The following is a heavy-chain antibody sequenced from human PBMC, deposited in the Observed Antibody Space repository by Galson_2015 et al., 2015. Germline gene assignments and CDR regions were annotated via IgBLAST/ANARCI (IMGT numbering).Heavy chain of an antibody. J-gene: IGHJ6*02. CDR1: GFTFSSYG. Sequence: SLRLSCAASGFTFSSYGMHWVRQAPGKGLEWVAVISYDGSNKYYADSVKGRFTISRDNSKNTLYLQMNSLRAEDTAVYYCAKDGGSGWSLGYYNFYAMDVWGQGTTVTVSS. V-gene: IGHV3-30*18. CDR2: ISYDGSNK. D-gene: IGHD6-19*01. CDR3: AKDGGSGWSLGYYNFYAMDV.